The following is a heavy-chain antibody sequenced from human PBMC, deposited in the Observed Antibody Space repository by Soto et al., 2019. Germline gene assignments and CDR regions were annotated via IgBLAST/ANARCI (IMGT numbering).Heavy chain of an antibody. J-gene: IGHJ4*02. CDR3: ARDYCSTSSCYDY. D-gene: IGHD2-2*01. V-gene: IGHV3-33*01. CDR2: IWYDGSKR. CDR1: GFTFTDFG. Sequence: ESGGGVVQPGRSLRLSCTASGFTFTDFGMHWVRQAPGKGLEWVALIWYDGSKRYYADSVKGRFTISRDTSKNVVYLQMNSLRAEDTALYYCARDYCSTSSCYDYWGQGSLVIVSS.